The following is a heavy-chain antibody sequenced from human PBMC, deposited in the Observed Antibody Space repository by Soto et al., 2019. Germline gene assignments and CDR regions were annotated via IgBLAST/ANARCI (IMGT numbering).Heavy chain of an antibody. V-gene: IGHV3-74*01. CDR2: IDTSGHNT. D-gene: IGHD2-15*01. CDR3: ARVYCSGGSCYDAFDI. Sequence: PGGSLRLSCAFPGLTFSSYAASWVRQAPGKGLERVSGIDTSGHNTSYADSVKGRFTISRDNAKNTLYLQMNSLRAEDTAVYYCARVYCSGGSCYDAFDIWGQGTMVTVSS. J-gene: IGHJ3*02. CDR1: GLTFSSYA.